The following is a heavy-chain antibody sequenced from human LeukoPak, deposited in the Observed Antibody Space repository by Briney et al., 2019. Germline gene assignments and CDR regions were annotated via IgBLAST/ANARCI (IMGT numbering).Heavy chain of an antibody. Sequence: ASVTVSFTASGGTFSSYAISWVRQAPGQGLEWMGGIIPIFGTANYAQKFQGRVTITADESTSTAYMELSSLRSEDTAVYYCARSESHKYAFDIWGQGTMVTVSS. CDR3: ARSESHKYAFDI. CDR1: GGTFSSYA. V-gene: IGHV1-69*13. CDR2: IIPIFGTA. J-gene: IGHJ3*02.